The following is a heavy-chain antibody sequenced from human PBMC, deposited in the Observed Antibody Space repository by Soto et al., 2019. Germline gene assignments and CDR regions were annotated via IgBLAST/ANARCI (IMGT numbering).Heavy chain of an antibody. CDR3: ALLIAARGLGY. CDR2: ISGSGGST. CDR1: GFTFSSYA. J-gene: IGHJ4*02. V-gene: IGHV3-23*01. D-gene: IGHD6-6*01. Sequence: LRLSFAASGFTFSSYAMSWVRQAPGKGLEWVSAISGSGGSTYYADSVKGRFTISRDNSKNTLYLQMNSLRAEDTAVYYCALLIAARGLGYWGQGTLVTGSS.